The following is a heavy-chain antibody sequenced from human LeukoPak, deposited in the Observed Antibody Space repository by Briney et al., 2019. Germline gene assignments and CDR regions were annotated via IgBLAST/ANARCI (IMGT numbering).Heavy chain of an antibody. D-gene: IGHD6-13*01. CDR2: IVVGSNNT. J-gene: IGHJ5*02. Sequence: GASVKVSCKASGFPLSSSAVQWVRQAGGQRLEGIGWIVVGSNNTNYAQKFQERVTITRDMSTSTAYMELSSLRSEDTAVYYCAAPYSTRWFDLWGRGTLVTVSS. V-gene: IGHV1-58*01. CDR3: AAPYSTRWFDL. CDR1: GFPLSSSA.